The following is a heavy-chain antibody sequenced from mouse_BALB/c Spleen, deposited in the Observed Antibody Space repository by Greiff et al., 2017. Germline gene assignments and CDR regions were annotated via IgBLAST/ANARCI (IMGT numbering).Heavy chain of an antibody. CDR2: IWAGGST. V-gene: IGHV2-9*02. D-gene: IGHD1-1*01. CDR1: GFSLTSYG. CDR3: ARAYYGLYAMDY. Sequence: QVQLKESGPGLVAPSQSLSITCTVSGFSLTSYGVHWVRQPPGKGLEWLGVIWAGGSTNYNSALMSRLSISKDNSKSQVFLKMNSLQTDDTAMYYCARAYYGLYAMDYWGQGTSVTVSS. J-gene: IGHJ4*01.